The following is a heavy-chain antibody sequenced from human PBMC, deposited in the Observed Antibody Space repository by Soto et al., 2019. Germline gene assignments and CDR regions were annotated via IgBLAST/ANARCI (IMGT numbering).Heavy chain of an antibody. D-gene: IGHD2-15*01. J-gene: IGHJ6*02. CDR3: ARPSVDGYYYGMDV. V-gene: IGHV4-59*08. CDR2: IYYSGST. CDR1: GGSISSYY. Sequence: QVQLQESGPGLVKPSETLSLTCTVSGGSISSYYWSWIRQPPGKGLEWIGYIYYSGSTNYNPSLNSRVTTSVDTSKNQFSLKLSSVTAADTAVYYCARPSVDGYYYGMDVWGQGTTVTVSS.